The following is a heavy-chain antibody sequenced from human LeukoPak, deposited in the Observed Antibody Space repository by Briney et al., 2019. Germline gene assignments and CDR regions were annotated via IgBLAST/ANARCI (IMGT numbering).Heavy chain of an antibody. D-gene: IGHD1-26*01. J-gene: IGHJ5*02. CDR2: IYYSGST. V-gene: IGHV4-39*01. Sequence: SETLSLTCTVSGGSISSSSYYWGWIRQPPGKGLEWIGSIYYSGSTYYNPSLKSRVTISVDTSKNQFSLKLSSVTAADTAVYYCARWEGASVTPWGQGTLVTVSS. CDR3: ARWEGASVTP. CDR1: GGSISSSSYY.